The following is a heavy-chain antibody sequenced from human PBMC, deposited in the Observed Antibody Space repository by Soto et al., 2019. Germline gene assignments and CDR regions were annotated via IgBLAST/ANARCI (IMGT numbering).Heavy chain of an antibody. J-gene: IGHJ4*02. CDR1: GFTFSNTW. CDR3: TTGTMVRGVIISHFDY. Sequence: SLRLSCAASGFTFSNTWMNWVRQAPGKGLEWVGRIKSKTDGGTTDYAAPVKGRFTISRDDSKNTLYLQMNSLKTEDTAVYYCTTGTMVRGVIISHFDYWGQGTLVTVSS. CDR2: IKSKTDGGTT. D-gene: IGHD3-10*01. V-gene: IGHV3-15*07.